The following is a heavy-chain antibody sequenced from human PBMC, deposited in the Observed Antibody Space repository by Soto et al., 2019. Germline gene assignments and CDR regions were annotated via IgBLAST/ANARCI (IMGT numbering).Heavy chain of an antibody. CDR2: ISGGGGST. CDR1: AFTFSNYA. D-gene: IGHD3-16*02. J-gene: IGHJ4*02. CDR3: AKSGNHDYVWGSYRLDY. V-gene: IGHV3-23*01. Sequence: GGSLRLSCAASAFTFSNYAMNWVRQAPGKGLEWVSGISGGGGSTYYTDSVRGRFTVSRDNSKNMVYLHMNSLRVEDTAVYYCAKSGNHDYVWGSYRLDYWGQGTLVTVSS.